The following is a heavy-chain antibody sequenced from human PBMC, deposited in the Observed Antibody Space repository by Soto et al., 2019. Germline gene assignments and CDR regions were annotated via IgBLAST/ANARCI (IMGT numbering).Heavy chain of an antibody. CDR3: AKAPFRPAAGIPY. V-gene: IGHV3-23*01. CDR1: GVTFSSYP. D-gene: IGHD2-2*02. CDR2: ISGSGDNT. Sequence: GSLRLSCAASGVTFSSYPLSWVRQAQGKGLEWVSAISGSGDNTYYADSVKGRLTISRDNSKNTLYLQMNSLRAGDTAIYYCAKAPFRPAAGIPYWGQGSLVTVSS. J-gene: IGHJ4*02.